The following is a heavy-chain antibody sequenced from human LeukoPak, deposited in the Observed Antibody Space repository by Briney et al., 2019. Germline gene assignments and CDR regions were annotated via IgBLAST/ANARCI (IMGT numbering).Heavy chain of an antibody. CDR2: ISGSGGST. D-gene: IGHD1-1*01. Sequence: PGGSLRLSCAASGFTFSSYAMSWVRQAPGKGLEWVSAISGSGGSTYYADSVKGRFTISRDNSKNTLYLQMNSLRAEDTAVYYCAKNPAIRVEPHYYYYYMDVWAKGPRSPSP. CDR3: AKNPAIRVEPHYYYYYMDV. J-gene: IGHJ6*03. V-gene: IGHV3-23*01. CDR1: GFTFSSYA.